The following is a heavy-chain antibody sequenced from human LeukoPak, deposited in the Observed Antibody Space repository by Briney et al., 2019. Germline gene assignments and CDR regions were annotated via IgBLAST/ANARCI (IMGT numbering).Heavy chain of an antibody. CDR3: ARDLHYYVAMDV. CDR1: GGSISSSSYY. V-gene: IGHV4-39*07. J-gene: IGHJ6*02. Sequence: KPSETLSLTCTVSGGSISSSSYYWGWIRQPPGEGLEWVSSIGSDNKPHYSESVKGRFAISRDNSKSMLFLQLNSLRAEDTALYYCARDLHYYVAMDVWGQGTTVTVSS. CDR2: IGSDNKP. D-gene: IGHD3-10*02.